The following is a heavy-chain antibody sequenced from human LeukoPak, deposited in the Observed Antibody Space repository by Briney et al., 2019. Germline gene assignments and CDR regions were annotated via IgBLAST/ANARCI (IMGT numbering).Heavy chain of an antibody. CDR2: IFYRGST. CDR3: ARNWVADSFDF. Sequence: SETLSLTCSVSGDSISSYYWSWVRQPPGKGLEWIGSIFYRGSTYYTPSLKSRVTISVDTSKNQFSLKLTSVTAADTAMYFCARNWVADSFDFWGQGTMVTVSS. D-gene: IGHD6-19*01. CDR1: GDSISSYY. V-gene: IGHV4-39*01. J-gene: IGHJ3*01.